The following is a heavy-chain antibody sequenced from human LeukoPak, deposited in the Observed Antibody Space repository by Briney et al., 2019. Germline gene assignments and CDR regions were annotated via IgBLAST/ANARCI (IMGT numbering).Heavy chain of an antibody. CDR2: VYHSGST. CDR3: ARADREGDFLRGYFPNWFDH. J-gene: IGHJ5*02. CDR1: GGSISSFY. D-gene: IGHD3-3*01. V-gene: IGHV4-59*01. Sequence: PSETLSLTCTVSGGSISSFYWSWIRQPPGKALEWIGYVYHSGSTSYNPSLKSRATISVDTSNNQFSLNLSSTTAADTAVYYCARADREGDFLRGYFPNWFDHWGQGTLVSVSS.